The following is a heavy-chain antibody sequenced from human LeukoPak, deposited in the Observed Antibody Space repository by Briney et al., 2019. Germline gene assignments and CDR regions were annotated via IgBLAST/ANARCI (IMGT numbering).Heavy chain of an antibody. CDR2: IYYRGST. CDR3: ARERSGYDYDY. D-gene: IGHD5-12*01. V-gene: IGHV4-30-4*08. J-gene: IGHJ4*02. CDR1: GGSISSGDYY. Sequence: SQTLSLTCTVSGGSISSGDYYWSWIRQPPATGLEWIGYIYYRGSTYYNPSLKSLVSISVDTSKNQFSLKLSSVTAADTAVYYCARERSGYDYDYWGQGTLVTVSS.